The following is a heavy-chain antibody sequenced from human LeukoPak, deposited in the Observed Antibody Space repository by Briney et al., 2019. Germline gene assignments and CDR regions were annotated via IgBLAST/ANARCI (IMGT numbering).Heavy chain of an antibody. D-gene: IGHD5-18*01. J-gene: IGHJ3*02. CDR2: INPNSGGT. Sequence: GASVKVSCKASGYTFTSYYMHWVRQAPGQGLGGMGWINPNSGGTNYAQKFHGRVTMTRDKSISTAYMELSKLRSDDTAVYYCARERVDTAMVGNDAFDIWGQGTMVTVSS. CDR1: GYTFTSYY. CDR3: ARERVDTAMVGNDAFDI. V-gene: IGHV1-2*02.